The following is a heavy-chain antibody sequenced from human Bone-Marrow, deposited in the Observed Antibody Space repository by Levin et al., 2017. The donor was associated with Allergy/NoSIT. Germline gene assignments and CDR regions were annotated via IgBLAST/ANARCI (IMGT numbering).Heavy chain of an antibody. CDR3: AKDTNGAIAALTF. J-gene: IGHJ6*02. CDR1: GFTFDDYA. V-gene: IGHV3-9*01. CDR2: ISWNSGSI. D-gene: IGHD6-6*01. Sequence: SLKISCAASGFTFDDYAMHWVRQAPGKGLEWVSGISWNSGSIGYADSVKGRFTISRDNAKNSLYLQMNSLRAEDTALYYCAKDTNGAIAALTFWGQGTTVTVSS.